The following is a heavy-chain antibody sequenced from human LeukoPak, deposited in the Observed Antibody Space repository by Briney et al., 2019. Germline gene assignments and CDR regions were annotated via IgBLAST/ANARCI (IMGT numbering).Heavy chain of an antibody. CDR3: ARGPGYSYGPPLDPFDS. D-gene: IGHD5-18*01. V-gene: IGHV1-18*01. CDR2: ISAYNGNT. Sequence: ASVKVSCKASGYTFTSYGCNWVRQAPGQGVEWMGWISAYNGNTNYAQKLQGRVTMTTDTSTSTAYMEVRSLRSDDTAVYYCARGPGYSYGPPLDPFDSWGQGTLVTVSS. CDR1: GYTFTSYG. J-gene: IGHJ4*02.